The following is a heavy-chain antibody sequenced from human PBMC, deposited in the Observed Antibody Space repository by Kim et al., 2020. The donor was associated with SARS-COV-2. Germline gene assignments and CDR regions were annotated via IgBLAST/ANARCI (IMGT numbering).Heavy chain of an antibody. J-gene: IGHJ3*02. CDR2: ISYDGSNK. CDR3: AKDLNSGSYHDAFDI. V-gene: IGHV3-30*18. CDR1: GFTFSSYG. D-gene: IGHD1-26*01. Sequence: GGSLRLSCAASGFTFSSYGMHWVRQAPGKGLEWVAVISYDGSNKYYADSVKGRFTISRDNSKNTLYLQMNSLRAEDTAVYYCAKDLNSGSYHDAFDIWGQGTMVTVSS.